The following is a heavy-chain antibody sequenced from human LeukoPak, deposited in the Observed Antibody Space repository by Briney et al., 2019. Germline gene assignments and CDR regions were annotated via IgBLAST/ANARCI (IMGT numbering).Heavy chain of an antibody. J-gene: IGHJ3*02. D-gene: IGHD1-26*01. CDR1: GGSISSYY. V-gene: IGHV4-59*01. CDR3: ARGGATTNDAFDI. Sequence: SETLSLTCTVSGGSISSYYWSWIRQPPGKGLEWIGYIYYSGSTNYNPSLKSRVTISVDTSKNQFSLKLSSVTAADTAVYYWARGGATTNDAFDIWGQGTMVTVSS. CDR2: IYYSGST.